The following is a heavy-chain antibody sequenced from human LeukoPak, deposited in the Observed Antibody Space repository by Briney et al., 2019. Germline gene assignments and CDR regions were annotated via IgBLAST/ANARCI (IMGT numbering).Heavy chain of an antibody. V-gene: IGHV1-3*03. Sequence: ASVKVSCKASGYTFTGYYMHWVRQAPGQGLEWMGWINAGNGNTKYSQEFQGRVTITRDTSASTAYMALSSLRSEDMAVYYCARASGPAAREFDYWGQGTLVTVSS. CDR3: ARASGPAAREFDY. CDR1: GYTFTGYY. J-gene: IGHJ4*02. D-gene: IGHD2-2*01. CDR2: INAGNGNT.